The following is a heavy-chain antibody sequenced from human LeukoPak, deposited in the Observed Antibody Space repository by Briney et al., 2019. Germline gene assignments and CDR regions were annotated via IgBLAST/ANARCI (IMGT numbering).Heavy chain of an antibody. Sequence: ETLSLTCTVSGGSINYYYWTWIRQPPGKGLEWIGYIYYSGNTNYNPSLKSRLIMSLDTSKNHFSLKLNSVTAADTAVYYCARHKDSGDYPLDYWGQGILVSVSS. D-gene: IGHD4-17*01. CDR1: GGSINYYY. J-gene: IGHJ4*02. CDR3: ARHKDSGDYPLDY. CDR2: IYYSGNT. V-gene: IGHV4-59*01.